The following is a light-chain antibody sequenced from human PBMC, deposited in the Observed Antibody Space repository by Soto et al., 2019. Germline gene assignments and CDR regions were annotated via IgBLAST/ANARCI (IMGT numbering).Light chain of an antibody. CDR3: CSYAGSSSV. J-gene: IGLJ2*01. CDR2: EVS. V-gene: IGLV2-23*02. CDR1: SSDVGSYNL. Sequence: QSALTQPASVSGSPGQSITISCTGTSSDVGSYNLVSWYQQHPGKAPKLMIYEVSKRPSGVSNRFSGSKSGNTAFLTISGLQAEDEADYYCCSYAGSSSVFRGGIKLTVL.